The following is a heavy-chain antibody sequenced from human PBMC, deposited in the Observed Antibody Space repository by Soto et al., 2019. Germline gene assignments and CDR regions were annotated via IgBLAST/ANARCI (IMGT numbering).Heavy chain of an antibody. V-gene: IGHV1-69*05. CDR2: IIPIFGTA. D-gene: IGHD3-9*01. CDR1: GGTFSTYA. CDR3: ARDTASAYYDILTLSPDY. J-gene: IGHJ4*02. Sequence: SVKVSCKASGGTFSTYAISWVRQAPGQGLEWMGGIIPIFGTAKYAQKFQGRVTMTTDTSTSTAYMELRSLRSDDTAVYYCARDTASAYYDILTLSPDYWGQGTLVTVSS.